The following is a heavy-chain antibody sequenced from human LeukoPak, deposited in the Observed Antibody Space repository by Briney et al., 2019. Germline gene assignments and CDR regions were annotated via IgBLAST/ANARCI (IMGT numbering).Heavy chain of an antibody. J-gene: IGHJ4*02. Sequence: LTGGSLRLSCAVSGITLSNYGMTWVRQAPGKGLEWVAGISGSGGTTRYADSVKGRFTISRDNPKNTLYLQMNSLRAEDTAVYFCAKRGVVIRVILVGFHKEAYYFDSWGQGALVTVSS. V-gene: IGHV3-23*01. CDR2: ISGSGGTT. CDR3: AKRGVVIRVILVGFHKEAYYFDS. CDR1: GITLSNYG. D-gene: IGHD3-22*01.